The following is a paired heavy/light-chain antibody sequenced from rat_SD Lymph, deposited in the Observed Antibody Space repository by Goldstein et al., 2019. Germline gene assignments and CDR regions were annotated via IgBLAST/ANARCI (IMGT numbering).Heavy chain of an antibody. CDR3: ARRTTGDY. V-gene: IGHV5-34*01. Sequence: EVQLVESGGGLVQPGRSLKLSCVASGFTFSNYGMNWIRQAPGKGLEWVAYISSGSSYIYYAETVKGRFTISRDNAKNTLYLQMTSLRSEDTALYYCARRTTGDYWGQGVMVTVSS. J-gene: IGHJ2*01. D-gene: IGHD4-1*01. CDR2: ISSGSSYI. CDR1: GFTFSNYG.
Light chain of an antibody. V-gene: IGKV1S42*01. CDR3: FQHTHLPWT. J-gene: IGKJ1*01. Sequence: DVVMTQTPVSLSVSLGNQASISCRSSQSLLHSDGNTYLSWYLQKPGQSPQLLIYLASNRFSGVSNRFSGSGSGTDFTLKISRVEPEDLGVYYCFQHTHLPWTFGGGTKLELK. CDR2: LAS. CDR1: QSLLHSDGNTY.